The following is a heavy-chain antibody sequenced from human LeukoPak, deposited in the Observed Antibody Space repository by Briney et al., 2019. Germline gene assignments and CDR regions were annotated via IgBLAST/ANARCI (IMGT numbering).Heavy chain of an antibody. Sequence: ASVKVSCKASGYTFTSYDINWVRQATGQGLEWMGWMNPNSGNTGYAQKFQGRVTMTRNTSISTAYMELSSLRSEDTAVYYCAREPPGYSSSWYRNSVAFDIWGQGTMVTVSS. V-gene: IGHV1-8*01. J-gene: IGHJ3*02. CDR1: GYTFTSYD. CDR3: AREPPGYSSSWYRNSVAFDI. CDR2: MNPNSGNT. D-gene: IGHD6-13*01.